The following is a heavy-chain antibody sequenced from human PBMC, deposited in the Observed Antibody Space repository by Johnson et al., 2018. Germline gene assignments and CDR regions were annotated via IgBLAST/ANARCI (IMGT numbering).Heavy chain of an antibody. CDR1: GFTFSSYG. Sequence: VQLVESGGGVVQPGRSLRLSCAASGFTFSSYGMHWVRQAPGKWLAWVAVIAYDGSNKYYAASVKGRFTISSDNSKNPLYLQMNSLRAEDTAVYYLAKTWQPWLVPLEMDVWGQGTTVTVSS. V-gene: IGHV3-30*18. J-gene: IGHJ6*02. D-gene: IGHD6-19*01. CDR3: AKTWQPWLVPLEMDV. CDR2: IAYDGSNK.